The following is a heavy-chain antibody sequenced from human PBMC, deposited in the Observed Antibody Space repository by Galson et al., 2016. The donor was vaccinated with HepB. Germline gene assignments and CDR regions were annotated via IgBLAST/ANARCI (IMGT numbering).Heavy chain of an antibody. CDR2: ISYDGSKK. V-gene: IGHV3-30*04. Sequence: SLRLSCAASGFPFRSNAMHWVRQAPGKGLEWVAVISYDGSKKVYADSVKGRFTISRDNSKNTFHLQMNSLRPEDTPVYYCARDLTPLIVVVNTYYFDSWGQGTRVTVSS. CDR1: GFPFRSNA. D-gene: IGHD3-22*01. CDR3: ARDLTPLIVVVNTYYFDS. J-gene: IGHJ4*02.